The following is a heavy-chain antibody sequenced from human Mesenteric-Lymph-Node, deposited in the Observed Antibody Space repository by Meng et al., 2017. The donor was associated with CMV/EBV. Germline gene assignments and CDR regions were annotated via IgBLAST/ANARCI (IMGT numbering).Heavy chain of an antibody. Sequence: GESLKISCAASGFTVSSNYMSWVRQAPGKGLEWVSVIYSGGSTYYADSVKGRFTISRDNSKNTLYLQMNSLRAEDTAVYYCASLSGTGAFDIWGQGTKVTVSS. CDR1: GFTVSSNY. CDR2: IYSGGST. CDR3: ASLSGTGAFDI. D-gene: IGHD6-13*01. J-gene: IGHJ3*02. V-gene: IGHV3-53*05.